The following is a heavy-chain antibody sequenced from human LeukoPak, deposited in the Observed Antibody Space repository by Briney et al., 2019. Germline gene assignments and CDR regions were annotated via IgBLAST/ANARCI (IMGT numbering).Heavy chain of an antibody. CDR3: ARSVVPYYFDS. CDR1: GYTFTGYY. CDR2: INPNSGGT. D-gene: IGHD3-22*01. Sequence: PSVSVKVSCKASGYTFTGYYMHWVRQAPGQGLEWMGWINPNSGGTNYAQKFQGRVTMTRDTSISTAYMELRSLRSVDTAVYYCARSVVPYYFDSWGQGTLVTVSS. J-gene: IGHJ4*02. V-gene: IGHV1-2*02.